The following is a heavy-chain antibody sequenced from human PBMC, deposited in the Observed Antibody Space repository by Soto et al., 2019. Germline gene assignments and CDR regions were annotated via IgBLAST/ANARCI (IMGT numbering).Heavy chain of an antibody. Sequence: ASVKVSCKVSGYTLTELSMHWVRQAPGKGLEWMGGFDPEDGETIYAQKFQGRVTMTEDTSTDTAYMELSSLRSEDTAVYYRATAALYCTNGVCYNLNWFDPWGQGTLVTVSS. CDR1: GYTLTELS. CDR3: ATAALYCTNGVCYNLNWFDP. CDR2: FDPEDGET. D-gene: IGHD2-8*01. J-gene: IGHJ5*02. V-gene: IGHV1-24*01.